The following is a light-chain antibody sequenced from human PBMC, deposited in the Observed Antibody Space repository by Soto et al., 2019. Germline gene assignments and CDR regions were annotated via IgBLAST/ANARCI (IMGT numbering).Light chain of an antibody. V-gene: IGLV1-40*01. CDR3: QSYDGSLSASV. CDR1: SSNIGAGYD. CDR2: GNT. Sequence: QSALTQPPSVSGAPGQRVTFSCTGSSSNIGAGYDVHWYQQLPGRAPKLLIYGNTNRPSGVPDRFSGSKSGTSASLAITGLQAEDEADYYCQSYDGSLSASVFGGGTKLTVL. J-gene: IGLJ3*02.